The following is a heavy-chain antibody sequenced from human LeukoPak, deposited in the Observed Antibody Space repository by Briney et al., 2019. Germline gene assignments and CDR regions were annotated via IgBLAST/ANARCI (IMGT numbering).Heavy chain of an antibody. V-gene: IGHV3-49*04. D-gene: IGHD3-16*01. CDR3: TSPAYDYVWGSSDY. CDR2: IRSKAYGGTT. J-gene: IGHJ4*02. CDR1: GFTFGDYA. Sequence: GRSLRPSCTASGFTFGDYAMSWVRQAPGKGLEWVGFIRSKAYGGTTEYAASVKGRFTISRDDSKSIAYLQMNSLKTEDTAVYYCTSPAYDYVWGSSDYWGQGTLVTVSP.